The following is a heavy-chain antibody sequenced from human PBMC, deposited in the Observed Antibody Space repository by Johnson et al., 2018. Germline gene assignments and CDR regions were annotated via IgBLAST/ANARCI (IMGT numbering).Heavy chain of an antibody. CDR1: GFRFSSYW. CDR3: ANGRYYYVGMDG. V-gene: IGHV3-7*03. CDR2: IKQDASEK. D-gene: IGHD3-10*02. J-gene: IGHJ6*02. Sequence: VQLVESGGGLVQPGGSLRLTCTASGFRFSSYWMTWVRQVPGKGLEWVANIKQDASEKYYVDSVKGRFTISRDNAKNSVYLQMDRLRAEDTALYYCANGRYYYVGMDGWGQGTTVTVSS.